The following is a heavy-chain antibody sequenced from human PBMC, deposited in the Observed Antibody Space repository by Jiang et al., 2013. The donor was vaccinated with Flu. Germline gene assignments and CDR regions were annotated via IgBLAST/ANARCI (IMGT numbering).Heavy chain of an antibody. D-gene: IGHD3-10*01. CDR2: INPTDSDA. CDR1: GYNFSNYW. V-gene: IGHV5-51*01. Sequence: GAEVKKPGESLKISCEGSGYNFSNYWIGWVRQMPGKGLEWMGIINPTDSDARNSPSFRGQVTISADKSINTAYLQWSSLKASDTAIYYCARQKDMVRGSLGYWGQGTLITVSS. CDR3: ARQKDMVRGSLGY. J-gene: IGHJ4*02.